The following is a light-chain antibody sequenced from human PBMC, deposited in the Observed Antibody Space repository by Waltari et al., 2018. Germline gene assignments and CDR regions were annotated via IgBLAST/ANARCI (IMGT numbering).Light chain of an antibody. Sequence: QPALTQPPSASGSPGQSVTIPCTGTRSDVGGYHYVSWYQQHPGKAPKPMIYEVSKRPSGVPDRFSGSKSGNTASLTVSGLQAEDEADYYCSSYAGSNTVVFGGGTKLTVL. V-gene: IGLV2-8*01. J-gene: IGLJ2*01. CDR3: SSYAGSNTVV. CDR1: RSDVGGYHY. CDR2: EVS.